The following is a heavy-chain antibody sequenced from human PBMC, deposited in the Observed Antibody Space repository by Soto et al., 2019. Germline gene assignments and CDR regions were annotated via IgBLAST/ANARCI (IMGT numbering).Heavy chain of an antibody. J-gene: IGHJ5*02. CDR1: GFTFSSYA. CDR3: AKARYSSGWSPCFDP. Sequence: PGGSLRLSCAASGFTFSSYAMSWVRQAPGKGLGWVSAISGSGGSTYYADSVKGRFTISRDNSKNTLYLQMSSLRAEDTAVYYCAKARYSSGWSPCFDPWGQGTLVTVSS. CDR2: ISGSGGST. D-gene: IGHD6-19*01. V-gene: IGHV3-23*01.